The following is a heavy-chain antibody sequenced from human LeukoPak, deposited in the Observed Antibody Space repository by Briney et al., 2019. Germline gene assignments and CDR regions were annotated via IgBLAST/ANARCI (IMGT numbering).Heavy chain of an antibody. D-gene: IGHD5-12*01. V-gene: IGHV3-23*01. CDR3: AKTSGYDWSCGS. Sequence: GGSLRLSCAASGFTFSSYAMTWVRQAPGKGLEWVSAISGSGGTTYYADSVKGRFTISRDNSKNMLYLQMNSLRAEDTAVYYCAKTSGYDWSCGSWGQGTLVTVSS. CDR2: ISGSGGTT. J-gene: IGHJ4*02. CDR1: GFTFSSYA.